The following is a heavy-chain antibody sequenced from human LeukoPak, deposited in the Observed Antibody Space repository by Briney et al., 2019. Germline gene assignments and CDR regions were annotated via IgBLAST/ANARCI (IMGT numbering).Heavy chain of an antibody. D-gene: IGHD3-10*01. J-gene: IGHJ3*01. CDR3: ARSTIVRGILGSGGAFDV. CDR2: VYPGGSQT. CDR1: GYTFANYW. Sequence: GESLKISCTAAGYTFANYWIGWVRQMPGKGLEWMGIVYPGGSQTKYSPSFQGQVTMSADKSLNTAYMQWSSLKASDTAMYYCARSTIVRGILGSGGAFDVWGQGSMVTVAS. V-gene: IGHV5-51*01.